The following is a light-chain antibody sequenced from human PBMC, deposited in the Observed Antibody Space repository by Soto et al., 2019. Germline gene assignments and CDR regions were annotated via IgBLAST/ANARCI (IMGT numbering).Light chain of an antibody. V-gene: IGKV3-15*01. CDR3: QQYNSYSEA. CDR1: QRVSRN. Sequence: EIVLTQSPATLSVSPGERATLSCRASQRVSRNLAWYQQKPGQAPRLLIYDASTRATGIPDRFSGSGSGTEFTLTISSLQPEDFATYYCQQYNSYSEAFGQGTKVDI. J-gene: IGKJ1*01. CDR2: DAS.